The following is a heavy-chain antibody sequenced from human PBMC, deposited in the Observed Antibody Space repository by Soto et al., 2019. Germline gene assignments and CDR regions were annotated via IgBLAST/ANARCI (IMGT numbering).Heavy chain of an antibody. CDR1: GGSISSGGYS. D-gene: IGHD3-22*01. CDR3: ARGAFDSSGYYLDY. CDR2: IYHSGST. V-gene: IGHV4-30-2*01. Sequence: TLSLTCAVSGGSISSGGYSWSWIRQPPGKGLEWIGYIYHSGSTYYNPSLKSRVTISVDRSKNQFSLKLSSVTAADTAVYYCARGAFDSSGYYLDYWGQGTLVTVSS. J-gene: IGHJ4*02.